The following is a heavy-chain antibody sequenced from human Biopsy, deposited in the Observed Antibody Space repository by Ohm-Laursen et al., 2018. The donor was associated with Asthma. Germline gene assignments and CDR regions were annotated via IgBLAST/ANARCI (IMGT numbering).Heavy chain of an antibody. J-gene: IGHJ1*01. Sequence: SLRLSCAASGFAVSRAYMFWVRQAPGKGLEWVSVIYSGGTSHTADSVRGRFTISRDYPKNTLYLQMHSLRAEDTAVYYCARTFHFWSPYHAEHYQLWGQGTLVTVSS. CDR1: GFAVSRAY. CDR3: ARTFHFWSPYHAEHYQL. D-gene: IGHD3-3*02. V-gene: IGHV3-53*01. CDR2: IYSGGTS.